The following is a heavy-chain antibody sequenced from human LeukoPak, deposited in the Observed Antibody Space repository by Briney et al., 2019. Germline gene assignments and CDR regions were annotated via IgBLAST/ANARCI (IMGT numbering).Heavy chain of an antibody. J-gene: IGHJ4*02. CDR1: GFTFSSYG. Sequence: QPGGSLRLSCAASGFTFSSYGMHWVRQAPGKGLEWVAVIWYDGSNKYYADSVKGRFTISRDNSKNTLYLQMDSLRAEDTAVYYCAKEMATEYYWGQGTLVTVSS. D-gene: IGHD5-12*01. CDR3: AKEMATEYY. V-gene: IGHV3-33*06. CDR2: IWYDGSNK.